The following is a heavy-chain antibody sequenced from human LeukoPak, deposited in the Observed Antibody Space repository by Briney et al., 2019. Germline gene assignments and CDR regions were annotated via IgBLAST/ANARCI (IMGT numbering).Heavy chain of an antibody. CDR1: GGSISSYY. V-gene: IGHV4-59*01. D-gene: IGHD3-22*01. CDR3: ARGSYYYDSSGYSQDFDY. J-gene: IGHJ4*02. CDR2: IYYSGST. Sequence: SETLSLTCTVPGGSISSYYWSWIRQPPGKGLEWIGYIYYSGSTNYNPSLKSRVTISVDTSKNQFSLKLSSVTAADMAVYYCARGSYYYDSSGYSQDFDYWGQGTLVTVSS.